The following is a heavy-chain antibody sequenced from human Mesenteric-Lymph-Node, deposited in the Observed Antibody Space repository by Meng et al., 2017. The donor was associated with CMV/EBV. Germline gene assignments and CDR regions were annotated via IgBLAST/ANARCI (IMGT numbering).Heavy chain of an antibody. CDR1: GFTFSSYS. D-gene: IGHD2-15*01. Sequence: GESLKISCAASGFTFSSYSMNWVRQAPGKGLEWVSSISSSSSYVYYADSVKGRFTISRDNAKNSLYLQMNSLRAEDTAVYYCARGRAAPIYYYYGMDVWGQGTTVTVSS. CDR2: ISSSSSYV. V-gene: IGHV3-21*01. J-gene: IGHJ6*02. CDR3: ARGRAAPIYYYYGMDV.